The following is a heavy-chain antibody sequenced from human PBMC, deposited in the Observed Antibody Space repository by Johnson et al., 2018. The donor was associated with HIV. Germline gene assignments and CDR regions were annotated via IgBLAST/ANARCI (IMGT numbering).Heavy chain of an antibody. D-gene: IGHD6-19*01. J-gene: IGHJ3*02. CDR2: IQNDGTNK. Sequence: QVQLVESGGGVVQPGESLTLSCAASGFIFSNYGVHWVRQAPGKGLEWVAFIQNDGTNKYYADSVKGRFTISRDNSKNTLYLQMNSLRAEDTAVYYCARDAGQWLDDAFDIWGQGTMVTVSS. CDR1: GFIFSNYG. V-gene: IGHV3-30*02. CDR3: ARDAGQWLDDAFDI.